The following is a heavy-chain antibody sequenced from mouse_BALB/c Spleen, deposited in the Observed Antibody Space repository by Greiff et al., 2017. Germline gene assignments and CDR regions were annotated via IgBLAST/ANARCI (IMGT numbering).Heavy chain of an antibody. D-gene: IGHD1-1*01. Sequence: VQLQQPGAELVRPGASVKLSCKASGYTFTSYWINWVKQRPGQGLEWIGNIYPSDSYTNYNQKFKDKATLTVDKSSSTAYMQLSSPTSEDSAVYYCTRSGYGSSHWYFDVWGAGTTVTVSS. J-gene: IGHJ1*01. CDR2: IYPSDSYT. V-gene: IGHV1-69*02. CDR3: TRSGYGSSHWYFDV. CDR1: GYTFTSYW.